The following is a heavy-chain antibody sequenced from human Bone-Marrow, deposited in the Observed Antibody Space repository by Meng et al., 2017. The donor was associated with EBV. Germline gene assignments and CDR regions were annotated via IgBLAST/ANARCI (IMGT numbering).Heavy chain of an antibody. J-gene: IGHJ4*02. D-gene: IGHD3-10*01. V-gene: IGHV1-8*01. CDR3: ASESGRGYTPDY. CDR1: GYTFTSHD. Sequence: QVQLVQAGGGVKKPWVSGKVSCMASGYTFTSHDMNWVRQATGQGLEWMGWINPNSGNTGYAQKFQGRVTMTRNTSKSTAYMELSSLRSDDTAVYYCASESGRGYTPDYWGRGTLVTASS. CDR2: INPNSGNT.